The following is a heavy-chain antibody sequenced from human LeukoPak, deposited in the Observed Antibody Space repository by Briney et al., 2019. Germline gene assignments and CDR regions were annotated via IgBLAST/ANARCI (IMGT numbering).Heavy chain of an antibody. CDR3: AKDLGKGDLWFDP. V-gene: IGHV3-33*06. Sequence: PRRSLRLSCAASGFTFSSYGMHWVRQAPGKGLEWVSVIWYYGSNKYYADSVKGRFTISRDNSKNTLYLQMNSLRAEDTAVYYCAKDLGKGDLWFDPWGQGTLVTVSS. CDR2: IWYYGSNK. CDR1: GFTFSSYG. J-gene: IGHJ5*02. D-gene: IGHD3-16*01.